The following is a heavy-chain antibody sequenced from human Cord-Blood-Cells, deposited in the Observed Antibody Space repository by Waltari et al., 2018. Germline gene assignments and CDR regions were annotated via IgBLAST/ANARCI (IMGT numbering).Heavy chain of an antibody. J-gene: IGHJ2*01. D-gene: IGHD5-12*01. CDR2: SYHSGST. CDR1: GYSISSGYY. Sequence: QVQLQESGPGLVQPSETLSLTCAVSGYSISSGYYWCWIRQPPGKGVEWIGSSYHSGSTYYNPSLKRRVTISVDTSKNQFSLKLSSVTAADTAVYYCARQARYSGYDSYWYFDLWGRGTLVTVSS. V-gene: IGHV4-38-2*01. CDR3: ARQARYSGYDSYWYFDL.